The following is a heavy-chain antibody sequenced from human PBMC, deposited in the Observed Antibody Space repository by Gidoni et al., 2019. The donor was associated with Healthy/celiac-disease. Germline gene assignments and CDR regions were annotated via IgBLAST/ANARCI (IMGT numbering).Heavy chain of an antibody. V-gene: IGHV3-21*01. D-gene: IGHD6-19*01. J-gene: IGHJ4*02. CDR3: AREVYSSGWFNQPGYYFDY. CDR2: ISSSSSYI. Sequence: EVQLVESGGGLVKPGGSLRLSCAASGFTFSSYSMNWVRQAPGKGLEWVSSISSSSSYIYYADSVKGRFTISRDNAKNSLYLQMNSLRAEDTAVYYCAREVYSSGWFNQPGYYFDYWGQGTLVTVSS. CDR1: GFTFSSYS.